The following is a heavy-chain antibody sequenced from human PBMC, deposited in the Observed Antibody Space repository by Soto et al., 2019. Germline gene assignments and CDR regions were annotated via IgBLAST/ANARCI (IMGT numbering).Heavy chain of an antibody. CDR3: VRDGTKTLRDWFDP. CDR2: IYATGTT. D-gene: IGHD1-1*01. J-gene: IGHJ5*02. Sequence: SETLSITCTVSGASISGYYWSWIRKSAGKGLEWIGRIYATGTTDYNPSLKSRVMMSVDTSKKQFSLKLRSVTAADTAVYYCVRDGTKTLRDWFDPWGQGISVTVSS. CDR1: GASISGYY. V-gene: IGHV4-4*07.